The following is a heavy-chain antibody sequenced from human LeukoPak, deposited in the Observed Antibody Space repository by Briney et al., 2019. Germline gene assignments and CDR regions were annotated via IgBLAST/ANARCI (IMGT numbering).Heavy chain of an antibody. V-gene: IGHV4-59*12. CDR1: GGSISSYY. Sequence: SETLSLTCTVSGGSISSYYWSWIRQPPGKGLEWIGYIYYSGSTNYNPSLKSRVTISVDTSKNQFSLKLSSVTAADTAVYYCARRVATIGNLDYWGQGTLVTVSS. D-gene: IGHD5-24*01. CDR2: IYYSGST. CDR3: ARRVATIGNLDY. J-gene: IGHJ4*02.